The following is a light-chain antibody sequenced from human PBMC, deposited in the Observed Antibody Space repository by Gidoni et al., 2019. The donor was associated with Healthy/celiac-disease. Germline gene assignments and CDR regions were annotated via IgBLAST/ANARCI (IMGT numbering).Light chain of an antibody. J-gene: IGKJ4*01. CDR1: QSVSSY. CDR2: DAS. Sequence: IVLTQSPATLSLSPGERATIACRARQSVSSYLAWYQQKPGQAPRRLIYDASNRATGIPAMFSGSWSGTDVTLTISILEPEDFAVYYCQQRSNWPSFGGGTKVEIQ. V-gene: IGKV3-11*01. CDR3: QQRSNWPS.